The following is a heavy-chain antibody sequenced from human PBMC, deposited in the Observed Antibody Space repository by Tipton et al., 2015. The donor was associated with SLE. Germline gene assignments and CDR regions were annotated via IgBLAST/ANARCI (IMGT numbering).Heavy chain of an antibody. CDR1: GGSISSYH. D-gene: IGHD1-26*01. CDR2: IYTRGST. Sequence: TLSLTCTVSGGSISSYHWSWIRQPAGKGLEWIGRIYTRGSTNYNPSLMNRVTISVDTSKNQLSLKLSSVTAADTAIYYCAREKIGGSYYGYIEYWGPGTLVTISS. J-gene: IGHJ4*02. CDR3: AREKIGGSYYGYIEY. V-gene: IGHV4-4*07.